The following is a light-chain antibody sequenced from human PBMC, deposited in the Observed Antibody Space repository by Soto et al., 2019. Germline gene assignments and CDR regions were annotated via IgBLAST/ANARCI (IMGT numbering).Light chain of an antibody. CDR2: DAS. Sequence: EVVLTQSPATLSVSPGERATLSCRASQNIGKYLIWYQQKPGQAPRLLIHDASNRATGIPARFSGSGSGTDFTLTISSIEPEDVAVYYCQQRLSWPPLTFGGGTKVENK. CDR1: QNIGKY. V-gene: IGKV3-11*01. J-gene: IGKJ4*01. CDR3: QQRLSWPPLT.